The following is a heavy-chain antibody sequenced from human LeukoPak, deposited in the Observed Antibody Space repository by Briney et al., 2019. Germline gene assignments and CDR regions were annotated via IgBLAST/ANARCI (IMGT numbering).Heavy chain of an antibody. J-gene: IGHJ2*01. D-gene: IGHD1-26*01. CDR3: ARGRDHAGTHWYFDL. CDR2: INHSEGT. Sequence: PSETLSLTCAVYGGSFSGYYWSWIRQPPGKGLEWIGEINHSEGTNYNPSLKSRVTISVDTSKNQFSLKMTSLTAADTALYYCARGRDHAGTHWYFDLWGRGTLVTVSS. V-gene: IGHV4-34*01. CDR1: GGSFSGYY.